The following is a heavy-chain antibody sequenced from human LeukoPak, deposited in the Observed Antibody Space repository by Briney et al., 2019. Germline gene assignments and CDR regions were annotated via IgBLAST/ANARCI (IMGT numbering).Heavy chain of an antibody. Sequence: ASVKVSCKASGYSFNGYYLHWVRQAPGQGLEWMAWISPSTGDTEYAQIFQGRVTLTSDTSISTAYMELSRLKSDDTAVYYCARDFGKHRSGSVCRVLDFWGQGTLVTVSS. CDR2: ISPSTGDT. CDR3: ARDFGKHRSGSVCRVLDF. CDR1: GYSFNGYY. J-gene: IGHJ4*02. V-gene: IGHV1-2*02. D-gene: IGHD2-21*02.